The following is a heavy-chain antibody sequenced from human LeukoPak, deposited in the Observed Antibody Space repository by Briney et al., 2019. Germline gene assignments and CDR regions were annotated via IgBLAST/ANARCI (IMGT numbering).Heavy chain of an antibody. J-gene: IGHJ4*02. CDR1: GGSISSYY. CDR3: AREGGYSYGVTDY. D-gene: IGHD5-18*01. Sequence: SETLSLTCTVSGGSISSYYWSWIRQPPGKGLEWIGYIYYSGSTNYNPSLKSRVTISVDASKNQFSLKLSSVTAADTAVYYCAREGGYSYGVTDYWGQGTLVPVSS. V-gene: IGHV4-59*01. CDR2: IYYSGST.